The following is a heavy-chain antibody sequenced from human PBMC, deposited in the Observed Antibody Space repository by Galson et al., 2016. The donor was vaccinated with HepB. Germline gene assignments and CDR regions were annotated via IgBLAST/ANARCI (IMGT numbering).Heavy chain of an antibody. CDR1: GFTFSSHP. J-gene: IGHJ3*02. V-gene: IGHV3-23*01. D-gene: IGHD3-16*01. CDR3: ASHLGGSSLDPFDI. CDR2: SASGDIT. Sequence: SLRLSCAGSGFTFSSHPMNWLRQVPGKGQEWVSVSASGDITYYAHSVKGRFTISRDKSKNTLFLNMISLRAEDTASYYCASHLGGSSLDPFDIWGRGTMVTVSS.